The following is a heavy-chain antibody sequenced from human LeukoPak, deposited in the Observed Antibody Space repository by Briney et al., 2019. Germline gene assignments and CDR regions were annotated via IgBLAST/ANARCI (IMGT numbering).Heavy chain of an antibody. CDR3: ARDRAPYYYDSSGYDY. CDR1: GFTFSSYS. Sequence: GGSLRLSCAASGFTFSSYSMNWVRQAPGKGLEWVSSISSSSSCIYYADSVKGRFTISRDNAKNSLYLQMNSLRAEDTAVYYCARDRAPYYYDSSGYDYWGQGTLVTVSS. V-gene: IGHV3-21*01. J-gene: IGHJ4*02. D-gene: IGHD3-22*01. CDR2: ISSSSSCI.